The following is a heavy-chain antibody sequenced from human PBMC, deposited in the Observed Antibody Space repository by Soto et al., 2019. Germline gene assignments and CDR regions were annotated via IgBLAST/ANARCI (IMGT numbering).Heavy chain of an antibody. CDR3: ARDFNWNDSYGMDV. Sequence: SETLSLTCTVSGGSISSGGYYWSWIRQHPGKGLEWIGYIYYSGSTYYNPSLKSRVTISVDTSKNQFSLKLSSVTAADTAVYYCARDFNWNDSYGMDVWGQGTTVTVSS. CDR2: IYYSGST. D-gene: IGHD1-20*01. CDR1: GGSISSGGYY. J-gene: IGHJ6*02. V-gene: IGHV4-31*03.